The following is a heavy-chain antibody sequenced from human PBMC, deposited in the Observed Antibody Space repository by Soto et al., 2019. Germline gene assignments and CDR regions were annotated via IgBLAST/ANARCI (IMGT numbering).Heavy chain of an antibody. J-gene: IGHJ1*01. CDR3: ARGIAYCGGDCYEYFQH. V-gene: IGHV3-74*01. D-gene: IGHD2-21*02. Sequence: GGSLRLSCAASGFTFSSYWMHWVRQAPGKGLVWVSRINSDGSSTSYADSVKGRFTISRDNSKNTLYLQMNSLRAEDTAVYYCARGIAYCGGDCYEYFQHWGQGTLVTVSS. CDR2: INSDGSST. CDR1: GFTFSSYW.